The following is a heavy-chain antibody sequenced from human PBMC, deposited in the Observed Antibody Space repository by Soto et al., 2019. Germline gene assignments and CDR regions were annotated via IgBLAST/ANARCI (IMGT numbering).Heavy chain of an antibody. Sequence: SETLSLTCSVSGASIMSGGYYWYWLRQCPGKGLEWIGHIYYTGSTFYSPSLKSRLTISLDTSKNQFSLDLRSVTAADTAMYYCARIEMASIKWGRGTLVTVSS. CDR3: ARIEMASIK. J-gene: IGHJ4*02. V-gene: IGHV4-31*03. CDR2: IYYTGST. CDR1: GASIMSGGYY.